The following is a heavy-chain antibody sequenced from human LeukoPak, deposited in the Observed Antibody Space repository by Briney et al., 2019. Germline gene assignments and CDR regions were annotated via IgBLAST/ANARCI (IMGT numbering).Heavy chain of an antibody. CDR2: VFQSGTT. J-gene: IGHJ3*02. V-gene: IGHV4-30-2*01. Sequence: SETLSLTCAVSGGSISSGDYSWSWIRQPPGKGLEWIGFVFQSGTTYYNPSLKSRVIISVDKSKNQFSLKLTSVTAADTAVYYCARDLPLGGDAFDIWGQGTLVTVSS. CDR3: ARDLPLGGDAFDI. CDR1: GGSISSGDYS. D-gene: IGHD3-16*01.